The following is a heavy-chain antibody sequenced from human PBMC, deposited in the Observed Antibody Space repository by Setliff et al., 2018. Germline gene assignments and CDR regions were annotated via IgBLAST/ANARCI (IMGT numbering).Heavy chain of an antibody. CDR1: GGSISSSSYY. V-gene: IGHV4-39*07. CDR2: IYDSGTS. J-gene: IGHJ3*02. CDR3: VRGRIRGICSGPHCTYDPFDI. D-gene: IGHD2-15*01. Sequence: PSETLSLTCTVSGGSISSSSYYWGWVRQPPGQGLEWIGTIYDSGTSYYNPSLKSRVTISVDTSKNQFSLILSSLTAADTAVYYCVRGRIRGICSGPHCTYDPFDIWGQGTTVTVS.